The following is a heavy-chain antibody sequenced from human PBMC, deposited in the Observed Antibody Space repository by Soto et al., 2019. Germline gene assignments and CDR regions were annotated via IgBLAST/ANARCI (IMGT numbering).Heavy chain of an antibody. CDR2: INHSGST. CDR3: ARVMDSSGWYIRADAFDI. Sequence: SETLSLTCAVYGGSFSGYYWTCIRQPPGTGLEWIGEINHSGSTNYNPSLKSRVTISGDTSKNQFPLKLTSVTAADTAVYYCARVMDSSGWYIRADAFDIWGQGTMVS. J-gene: IGHJ3*02. D-gene: IGHD6-19*01. V-gene: IGHV4-34*01. CDR1: GGSFSGYY.